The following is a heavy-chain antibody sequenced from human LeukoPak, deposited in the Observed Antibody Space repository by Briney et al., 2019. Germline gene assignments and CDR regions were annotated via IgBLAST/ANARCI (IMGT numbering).Heavy chain of an antibody. J-gene: IGHJ6*04. Sequence: SSVKVSCHASGYTFTSYYLLCVRQGPGRGLEWTGITNPSGGSTSSEQNFQGKVIMTRDTSTSTVYMELSSLRSEDTGVYYCARELRDSGYDLCHYYYNYGMDVWGKETTVSVPS. V-gene: IGHV1-46*01. CDR2: TNPSGGST. CDR3: ARELRDSGYDLCHYYYNYGMDV. D-gene: IGHD5-12*01. CDR1: GYTFTSYY.